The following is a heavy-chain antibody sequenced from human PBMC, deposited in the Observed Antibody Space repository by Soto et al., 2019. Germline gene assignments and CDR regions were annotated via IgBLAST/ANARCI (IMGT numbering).Heavy chain of an antibody. V-gene: IGHV4-30-2*01. Sequence: QLQLQESGAGLVKPSQTLSLTCAVSGGSISSGGYSWSWIRQPPGKGLERIGYIYHSGSTYYNPSLTMRVTISVDRSKNQFSLKLSSVTAADTAVYYCARFGAATGGMDVWGQGTTVTVSS. D-gene: IGHD1-26*01. J-gene: IGHJ6*02. CDR1: GGSISSGGYS. CDR2: IYHSGST. CDR3: ARFGAATGGMDV.